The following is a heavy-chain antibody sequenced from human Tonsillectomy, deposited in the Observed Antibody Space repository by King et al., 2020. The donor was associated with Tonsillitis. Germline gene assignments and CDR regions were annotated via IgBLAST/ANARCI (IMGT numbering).Heavy chain of an antibody. CDR3: AKEVIPYGSNLGWYYYGMDV. CDR1: GFIFRTYG. Sequence: VQLVESGGGVVQPGRSLRLSCAASGFIFRTYGMYWVRQAPGKGLEWVAVISYDGSNKNYADSVKGRFTISRDNSKNTLYLQMNSLRTEDTAVYYCAKEVIPYGSNLGWYYYGMDVWGQGTTVTVSS. CDR2: ISYDGSNK. J-gene: IGHJ6*02. D-gene: IGHD4-23*01. V-gene: IGHV3-30*18.